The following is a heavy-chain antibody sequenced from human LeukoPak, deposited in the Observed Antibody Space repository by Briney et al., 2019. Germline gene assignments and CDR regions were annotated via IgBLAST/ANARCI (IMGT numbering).Heavy chain of an antibody. CDR2: IYPGDSDT. V-gene: IGHV5-51*07. D-gene: IGHD3-10*01. J-gene: IGHJ1*01. Sequence: GESLKISCKGSGYTFTDNWIAWVHQMPGKGLEWMGIIYPGDSDTRYSPSFQGQVTISADKSTSTAYLQWNSLKASDTAIYYCATYAGTSSKYFQHWGQGTLVTVSS. CDR3: ATYAGTSSKYFQH. CDR1: GYTFTDNW.